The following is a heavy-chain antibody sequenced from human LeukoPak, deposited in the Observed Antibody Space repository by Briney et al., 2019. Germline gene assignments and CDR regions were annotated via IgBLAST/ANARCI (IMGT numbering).Heavy chain of an antibody. Sequence: GASVKVPCKASGYTFTSNYIHWVRQAPGQGLEWMGMIYPRDGSTSYAQKFQGRVTVTRDTSTSTVHMELSGPRSEGTAVYYCARDQEGFDYWGQGTLVTVSS. CDR1: GYTFTSNY. CDR2: IYPRDGST. CDR3: ARDQEGFDY. V-gene: IGHV1-46*01. J-gene: IGHJ4*02.